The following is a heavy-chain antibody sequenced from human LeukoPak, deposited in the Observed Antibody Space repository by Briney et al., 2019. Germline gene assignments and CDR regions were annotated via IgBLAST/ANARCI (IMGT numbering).Heavy chain of an antibody. CDR3: ARLCSGRTHYSYYMDV. D-gene: IGHD3-10*01. J-gene: IGHJ6*03. V-gene: IGHV5-51*01. CDR1: GYSFTSYW. CDR2: IYPGDSDT. Sequence: GESLKISCKGSGYSFTSYWTGWVRQMPGKGLEWMGLIYPGDSDTRYSPSFQGQVTISADQSISTAYLQWSSLKASDTAMYYCARLCSGRTHYSYYMDVWGKGTTVTVSS.